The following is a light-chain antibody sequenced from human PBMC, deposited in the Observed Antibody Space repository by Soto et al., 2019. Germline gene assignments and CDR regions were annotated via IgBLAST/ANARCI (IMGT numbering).Light chain of an antibody. CDR3: QHYDNLPPYT. CDR2: DAS. V-gene: IGKV1-33*01. Sequence: DLQMTQSPSSLSASVGDRVTITCRASQDITHYLNWYQQKPGKAPKLLISDASNLQRGVPSRFSVSGSVTDFTFTISSLQPVDIATYDCQHYDNLPPYTFGQGTKLEIK. CDR1: QDITHY. J-gene: IGKJ2*01.